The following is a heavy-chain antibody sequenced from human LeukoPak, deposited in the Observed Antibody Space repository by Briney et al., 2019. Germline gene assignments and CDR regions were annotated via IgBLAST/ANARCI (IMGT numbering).Heavy chain of an antibody. CDR1: GGSFSGYY. V-gene: IGHV4-34*01. J-gene: IGHJ6*03. D-gene: IGHD3-3*01. CDR2: INHSGST. CDR3: ARGRTIFGVVNYYYYYMDV. Sequence: KTSETLSLTCAVYGGSFSGYYWSWIRQPPGKGLEWIGEINHSGSTNYNPSLKSRVTISVDTSKNQFSLKLSSVTAADTAVYYCARGRTIFGVVNYYYYYMDVWGKGTTVTVSS.